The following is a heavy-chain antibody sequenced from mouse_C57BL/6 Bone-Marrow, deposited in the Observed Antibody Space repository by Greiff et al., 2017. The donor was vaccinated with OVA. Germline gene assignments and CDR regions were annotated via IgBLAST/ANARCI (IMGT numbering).Heavy chain of an antibody. CDR1: GYTFTSYW. J-gene: IGHJ4*01. CDR3: ARSGINTIEGEFAMDY. D-gene: IGHD2-12*01. CDR2: IYPGSGRT. V-gene: IGHV1-55*01. Sequence: QVQLQQPGAELVKPGASVKMSCKASGYTFTSYWITWVKQRPGQGLEWIGDIYPGSGRTNYNEKFKSKATLTVDTSSSTAYMQLSSLTSEDSAVYYCARSGINTIEGEFAMDYEGQGTSVTVST.